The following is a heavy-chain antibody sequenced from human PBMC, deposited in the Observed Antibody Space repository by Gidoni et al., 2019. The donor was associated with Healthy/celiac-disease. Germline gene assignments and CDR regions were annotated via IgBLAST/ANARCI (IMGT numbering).Heavy chain of an antibody. Sequence: QVQLQQWGAGLLKPSETLSLTCAVYGGSFSGYYWSGIRQPAGDGPESVVAIKPHCSSTRQPPGKGLEWIGEINHSGSTNYNPSLKSRVTISVDTSKNQFSLKLSSVTAADTAVYYCARGSVRGVIRLPPLGRPYYFDYWGQGTLVTVSS. CDR1: GGSFSGYY. J-gene: IGHJ4*02. CDR2: IKPHCSST. V-gene: IGHV4-34*01. D-gene: IGHD3-10*01. CDR3: ARGSVRGVIRLPPLGRPYYFDY.